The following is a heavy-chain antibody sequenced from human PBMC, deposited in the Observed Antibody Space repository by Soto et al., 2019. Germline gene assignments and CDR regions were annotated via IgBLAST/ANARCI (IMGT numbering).Heavy chain of an antibody. J-gene: IGHJ4*02. Sequence: GGSLRLSCTASGFTFSTYPMSWVRQAPGKGLGWVSAISGYGGSTYYADSVKGRFTVSRDNSKNTLYLQMNSLRAEDTAVYYCAKDFTAQKQQPQDYRGQGTLVTVSS. CDR2: ISGYGGST. CDR3: AKDFTAQKQQPQDY. CDR1: GFTFSTYP. D-gene: IGHD6-13*01. V-gene: IGHV3-23*01.